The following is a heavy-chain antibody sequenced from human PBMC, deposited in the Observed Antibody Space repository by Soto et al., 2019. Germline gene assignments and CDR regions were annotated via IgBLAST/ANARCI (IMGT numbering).Heavy chain of an antibody. Sequence: GGSLRLSCAASGFTFSDYYMSWIRQAPGKGLEWVSYISSSGSTIYYADSVKGRFTISRDNAKNSLYLQMNSLRAEDTAVYYCARGLYCSGGSCSPHYYYYYYMDVWGKGTTVTVSS. CDR3: ARGLYCSGGSCSPHYYYYYYMDV. CDR2: ISSSGSTI. CDR1: GFTFSDYY. V-gene: IGHV3-11*01. D-gene: IGHD2-15*01. J-gene: IGHJ6*03.